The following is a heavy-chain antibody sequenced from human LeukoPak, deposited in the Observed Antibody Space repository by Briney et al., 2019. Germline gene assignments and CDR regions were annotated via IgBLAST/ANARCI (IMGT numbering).Heavy chain of an antibody. Sequence: GSLRLSCVASGFPFSNYAMTWVRLAPGRGLEWVSSIRGIRGSNAVTGYADSVRGRFANSRDNSENTLYLQMNNLRAEDTAVYYCARDPNGDYVGAFDFRGRGTLVTVSS. D-gene: IGHD4-17*01. J-gene: IGHJ3*01. V-gene: IGHV3-23*01. CDR3: ARDPNGDYVGAFDF. CDR2: IRGIRGSNAVT. CDR1: GFPFSNYA.